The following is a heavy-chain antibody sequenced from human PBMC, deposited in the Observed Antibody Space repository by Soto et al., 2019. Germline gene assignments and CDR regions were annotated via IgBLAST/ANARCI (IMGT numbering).Heavy chain of an antibody. CDR1: GFTLTKAS. Sequence: PGGSLRLSCAASGFTLTKASMSWVRQAPGKGLEWVGHIKSNADGGATDYAAPVKGRFTVSRDDSRNTLYLQMNSLRAEDTAVYYCANDQGGRITMVRGVIGDSGYYYGMDVWGQGTTVTVSS. CDR3: ANDQGGRITMVRGVIGDSGYYYGMDV. D-gene: IGHD3-10*01. CDR2: IKSNADGGAT. J-gene: IGHJ6*02. V-gene: IGHV3-15*01.